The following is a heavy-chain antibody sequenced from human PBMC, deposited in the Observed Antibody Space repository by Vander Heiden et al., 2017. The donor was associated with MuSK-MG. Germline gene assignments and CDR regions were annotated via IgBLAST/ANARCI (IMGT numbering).Heavy chain of an antibody. D-gene: IGHD3-22*01. V-gene: IGHV1-2*02. J-gene: IGHJ5*02. CDR2: INPNSGGT. CDR3: ARDGTGYYDSGWFDP. Sequence: QVQLVQSGAEVKKPGASVKVSCKASGHTFTGYYMHWVRQPPGQGLEWMGWINPNSGGTNYAQKFQGRVTMTRDTSISTAYMELSRLRSDDTAVYYCARDGTGYYDSGWFDPWGQGTLVTVSS. CDR1: GHTFTGYY.